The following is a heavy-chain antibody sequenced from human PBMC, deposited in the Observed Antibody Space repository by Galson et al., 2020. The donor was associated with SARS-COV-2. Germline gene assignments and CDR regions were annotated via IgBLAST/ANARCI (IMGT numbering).Heavy chain of an antibody. D-gene: IGHD4-17*01. CDR1: GGSISGYY. J-gene: IGHJ2*01. V-gene: IGHV4-59*01. CDR3: ARSPGSSVTSFPYWYFDL. CDR2: IYYSGSN. Sequence: SETLSLTCSVPGGSISGYYRSWIRQPPGRGLEWIGYIYYSGSNNYNPSLKSRVTISVDTSTNQFSLKLSSVTAADTAVYYCARSPGSSVTSFPYWYFDLWGRGTLVTVSS.